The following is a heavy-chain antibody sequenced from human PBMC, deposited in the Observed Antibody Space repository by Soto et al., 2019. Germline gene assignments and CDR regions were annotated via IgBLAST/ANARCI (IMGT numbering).Heavy chain of an antibody. V-gene: IGHV4-30-4*01. CDR1: GGSISSGDYY. CDR2: IYYSGST. CDR3: ARVSELRGFCDY. J-gene: IGHJ4*02. D-gene: IGHD1-7*01. Sequence: PSETLSLTCTVSGGSISSGDYYWSWIRQPPGKGLEWIGYIYYSGSTYYNPSLKSRVTISVDTSKNQFSLKLSSVTAADTAVYYCARVSELRGFCDYWGQGTLVSVSS.